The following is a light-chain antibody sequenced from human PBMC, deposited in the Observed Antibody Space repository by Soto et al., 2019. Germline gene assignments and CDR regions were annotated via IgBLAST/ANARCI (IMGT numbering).Light chain of an antibody. Sequence: QSVLTQPPSASSTPGQTVTISCSGSTSNIGTFYVYWYQHLPGTAPKLLIYLGDQRASGVSDRFSGSKSGTSASLAINGLRSDDEADYYCAAWDDNLNVYVFGIGTKLTVL. CDR1: TSNIGTFY. J-gene: IGLJ1*01. V-gene: IGLV1-47*02. CDR3: AAWDDNLNVYV. CDR2: LGD.